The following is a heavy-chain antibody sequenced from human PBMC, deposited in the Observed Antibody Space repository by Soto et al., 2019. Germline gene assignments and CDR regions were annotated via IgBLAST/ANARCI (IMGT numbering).Heavy chain of an antibody. CDR3: ARGYFDSGHGYDL. CDR2: IFTRDSET. J-gene: IGHJ5*02. Sequence: PGLSLQISCNGPGDLFINHWIGWVRQTTGKGLEWMGLIFTRDSETKTSPSFQGHVSFSVDNSINTVYLQWTSLKTTDTGIYFCARGYFDSGHGYDLWGQGTLVTVSS. D-gene: IGHD3-10*01. V-gene: IGHV5-51*01. CDR1: GDLFINHW.